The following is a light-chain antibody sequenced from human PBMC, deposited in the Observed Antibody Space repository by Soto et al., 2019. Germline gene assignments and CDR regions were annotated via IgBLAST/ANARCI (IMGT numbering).Light chain of an antibody. CDR2: GAS. Sequence: EIVLTQSPGNLSLSPGERATLSCRASQSVSSSYLAWYQQKLGQAPRLLIYGASSRATGIPDRFSGSGSGTDFTLTISRLEPEDFAVYYCQQYGSSPLLTFGGGTKVEIK. V-gene: IGKV3-20*01. J-gene: IGKJ4*01. CDR3: QQYGSSPLLT. CDR1: QSVSSSY.